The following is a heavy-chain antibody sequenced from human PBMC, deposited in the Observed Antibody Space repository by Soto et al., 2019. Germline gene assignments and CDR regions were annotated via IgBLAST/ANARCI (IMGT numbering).Heavy chain of an antibody. J-gene: IGHJ5*02. CDR1: GYTFTSYG. CDR2: ISAYNGNT. V-gene: IGHV1-18*01. CDR3: ARDRPYYDILTGYLFDP. D-gene: IGHD3-9*01. Sequence: ASVKVSCKASGYTFTSYGISWVRQAPGQGLEWMGWISAYNGNTNYAQKLQGRVTMTTDTSTSTVYMELRSLGSDDTAVYYCARDRPYYDILTGYLFDPWGQGTLVTVS.